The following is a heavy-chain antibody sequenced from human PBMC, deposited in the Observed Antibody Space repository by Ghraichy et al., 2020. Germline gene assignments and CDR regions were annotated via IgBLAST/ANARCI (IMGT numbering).Heavy chain of an antibody. CDR2: INPSGGST. V-gene: IGHV1-46*01. Sequence: ASVKVSCKASGYTFTSYYMHWVRQAPGQGLEWMGIINPSGGSTSYAQKFQGRVTMTRDTSTSTVYMELSSLRSEDTAVYYCGLVLAVVVVAANFDYWGQGTLVTVSS. CDR3: GLVLAVVVVAANFDY. J-gene: IGHJ4*02. D-gene: IGHD2-15*01. CDR1: GYTFTSYY.